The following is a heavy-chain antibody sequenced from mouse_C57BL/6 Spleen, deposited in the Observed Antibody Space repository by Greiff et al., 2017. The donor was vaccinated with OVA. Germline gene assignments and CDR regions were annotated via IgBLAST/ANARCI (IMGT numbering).Heavy chain of an antibody. V-gene: IGHV1-26*01. CDR3: ASSGSYYCDY. D-gene: IGHD1-1*02. J-gene: IGHJ2*01. CDR1: GYTFTDYY. CDR2: INPNNGGT. Sequence: VQLQQSGPELVKPGASVKISCKASGYTFTDYYMNWVKQSHGKSLEWIGDINPNNGGTSYNQKFKGKATLTVDKSSSTAYMELRSLTSEDSAVYYCASSGSYYCDYWGQGTTLTVSS.